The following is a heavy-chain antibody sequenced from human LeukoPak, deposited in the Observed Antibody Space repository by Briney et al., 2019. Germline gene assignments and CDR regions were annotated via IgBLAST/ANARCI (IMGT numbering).Heavy chain of an antibody. V-gene: IGHV5-51*01. D-gene: IGHD6-19*01. J-gene: IGHJ3*02. Sequence: GESLKISCKGSGYTFTTYLISWVRQMPGKGLEWMGIIYPGDSDTRNRPPFQGQVTISVDKSISTAYLQWSSLKASDTAMYYCARTRVAGTSGAFDIWGQGTMVTVSS. CDR3: ARTRVAGTSGAFDI. CDR1: GYTFTTYL. CDR2: IYPGDSDT.